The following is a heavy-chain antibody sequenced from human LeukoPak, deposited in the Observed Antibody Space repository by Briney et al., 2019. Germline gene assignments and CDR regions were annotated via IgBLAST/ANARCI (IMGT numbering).Heavy chain of an antibody. D-gene: IGHD3-10*01. J-gene: IGHJ6*03. V-gene: IGHV1-69*13. Sequence: SVKVSRKASRGTFRRYAISWLRQAPGRGLAWVGWIIPFFGTENYAQKFQCRVTITADESTSTVYMELSSLRSEDTAVYYCARVMYEYGWGTCYMDVWGKGTMVTISS. CDR2: IIPFFGTE. CDR3: ARVMYEYGWGTCYMDV. CDR1: RGTFRRYA.